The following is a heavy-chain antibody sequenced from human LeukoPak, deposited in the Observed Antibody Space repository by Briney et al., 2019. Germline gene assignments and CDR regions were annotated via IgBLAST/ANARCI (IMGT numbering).Heavy chain of an antibody. V-gene: IGHV3-23*01. J-gene: IGHJ4*02. CDR2: IGAGGTFT. Sequence: GGSLRLSCTASGFTFSSYAMNWVRQAPGKGLEWVSGIGAGGTFTYYADSVKGRFTIFRDNSRNTLYLQMNSLRAEDTALYYCARAYYYDSGSYYGHFDYWGRGTLVTVSS. CDR1: GFTFSSYA. CDR3: ARAYYYDSGSYYGHFDY. D-gene: IGHD3-10*01.